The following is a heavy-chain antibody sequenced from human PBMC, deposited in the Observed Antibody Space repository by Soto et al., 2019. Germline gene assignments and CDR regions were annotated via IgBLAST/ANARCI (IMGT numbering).Heavy chain of an antibody. CDR1: GFSLSNAGLG. V-gene: IGHV2-26*04. CDR3: ASTYSTSWSWFDP. CDR2: IFSNDEK. J-gene: IGHJ5*02. Sequence: QVTVKESGPVLVKPTETLTLTCTVSGFSLSNAGLGVSWIRQPPGKALEWLAHIFSNDEKSYSTSLKSRLTITKDTSKRQVVLTITNMDPVDTATYYCASTYSTSWSWFDPWGQGTLVTVSS. D-gene: IGHD6-13*01.